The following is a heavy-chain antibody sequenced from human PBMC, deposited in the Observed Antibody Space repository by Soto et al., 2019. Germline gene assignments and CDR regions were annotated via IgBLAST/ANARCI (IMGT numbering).Heavy chain of an antibody. CDR1: GGPIISYY. D-gene: IGHD2-2*01. J-gene: IGHJ4*02. CDR3: ARDCRITSCSSVFDY. Sequence: SATLSLTCTVSGGPIISYYWTWIRHPAGKGLEWIGRIYTSGITNYNPSLKSRVTMSVDKSKNQFSLKLSSVSAADTAVYYCARDCRITSCSSVFDYRCQGTPVTVSS. CDR2: IYTSGIT. V-gene: IGHV4-4*07.